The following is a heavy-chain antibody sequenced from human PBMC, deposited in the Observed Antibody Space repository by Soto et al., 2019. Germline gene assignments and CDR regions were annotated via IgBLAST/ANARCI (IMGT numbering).Heavy chain of an antibody. CDR1: GGSISSYY. CDR2: IYYSGST. CDR3: ARGHSSGWIDAFDI. V-gene: IGHV4-59*01. Sequence: QVQLQESGPGLVKPSETLSLTCTVSGGSISSYYWSWIRQPPGKGLEWIGYIYYSGSTNYNPSLKSRATISVDTSKNQFSLKLSSVTAADTAVYYCARGHSSGWIDAFDIWGQGTMVTVSS. J-gene: IGHJ3*02. D-gene: IGHD6-19*01.